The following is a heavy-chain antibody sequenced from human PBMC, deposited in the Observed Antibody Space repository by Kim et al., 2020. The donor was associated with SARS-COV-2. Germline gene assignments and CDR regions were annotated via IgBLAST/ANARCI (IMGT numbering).Heavy chain of an antibody. CDR3: AKSFSGSYFGYDY. CDR1: GFTFNTYG. CDR2: ISYDGSNK. V-gene: IGHV3-30*18. D-gene: IGHD1-26*01. J-gene: IGHJ4*02. Sequence: GGSLRLSCAASGFTFNTYGMHWVRQAPGKGLEWVAVISYDGSNKSYADSVKGRFTISRDNSKNTLYLQMKSLRIEDTAVYYCAKSFSGSYFGYDYWGQGTLGTVSS.